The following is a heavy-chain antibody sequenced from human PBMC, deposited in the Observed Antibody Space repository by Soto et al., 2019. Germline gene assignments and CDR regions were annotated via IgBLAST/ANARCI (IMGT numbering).Heavy chain of an antibody. V-gene: IGHV4-59*01. CDR2: IYYSGST. Sequence: PSETLSLTCTVSGGSISSYYWSWIRQPPGKGLEWNGYIYYSGSTNYNPSLKSRVTISVDTSKNQFSLKLSSVTAADTAVYYCARDRGSPWSMGSYYYYGMDVWGQGTTVTVSS. CDR1: GGSISSYY. D-gene: IGHD3-10*01. CDR3: ARDRGSPWSMGSYYYYGMDV. J-gene: IGHJ6*02.